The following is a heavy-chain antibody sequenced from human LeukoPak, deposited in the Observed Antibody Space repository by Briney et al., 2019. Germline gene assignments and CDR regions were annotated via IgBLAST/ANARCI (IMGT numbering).Heavy chain of an antibody. V-gene: IGHV4-59*11. D-gene: IGHD3/OR15-3a*01. Sequence: SETLSLTCTASGGSISSHYWSWIRQPPGKGLEWIGYIYYSGSTNYNPSLKSRVTISVDTSRTQFSLKLSAVTAADSAVYYCAGRTGYLNYYYYYYMDVWGNGTTVTVSS. CDR3: AGRTGYLNYYYYYYMDV. J-gene: IGHJ6*03. CDR2: IYYSGST. CDR1: GGSISSHY.